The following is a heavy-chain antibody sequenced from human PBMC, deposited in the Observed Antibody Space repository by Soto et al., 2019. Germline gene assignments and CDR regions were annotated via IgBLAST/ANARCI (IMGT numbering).Heavy chain of an antibody. CDR3: APMGV. J-gene: IGHJ6*02. CDR2: IRGSDNST. V-gene: IGHV3-23*01. Sequence: GGSLRLSCAASGFTFSSYAMSWVRQAPGKGLEWVSAIRGSDNSTYYADSVKGRFTISRDNSKNTLYLQMSGLRADDTAVYYCAPMGVWGQGTTVTVSS. CDR1: GFTFSSYA.